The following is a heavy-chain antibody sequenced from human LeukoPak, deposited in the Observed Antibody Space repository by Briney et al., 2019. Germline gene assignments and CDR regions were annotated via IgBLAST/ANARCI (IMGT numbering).Heavy chain of an antibody. D-gene: IGHD1-26*01. Sequence: ASVKVSCKVSGYTLTELSMHWVRQAPGKGLEWMGGFDPEDGETIYAQKFQGRVTMTEDTSTDTAYMELSSLRSEDTAVYYCATSVGATHHLDYWGQGTLVTVSS. CDR1: GYTLTELS. V-gene: IGHV1-24*01. CDR3: ATSVGATHHLDY. J-gene: IGHJ4*02. CDR2: FDPEDGET.